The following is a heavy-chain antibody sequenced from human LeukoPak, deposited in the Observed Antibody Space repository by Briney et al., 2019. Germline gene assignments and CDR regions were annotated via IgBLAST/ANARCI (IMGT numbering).Heavy chain of an antibody. V-gene: IGHV1-24*01. CDR1: GGTFSSYA. D-gene: IGHD3/OR15-3a*01. CDR2: FDPEDGET. Sequence: GSSVKVSCKASGGTFSSYAISWVRQAPGQGLEWMGGFDPEDGETIYAQKFQGRVTMTEDTSTDTAHMELSSLRSEDTAVYYCATDLGLNWGQGTLVTVSS. CDR3: ATDLGLN. J-gene: IGHJ4*02.